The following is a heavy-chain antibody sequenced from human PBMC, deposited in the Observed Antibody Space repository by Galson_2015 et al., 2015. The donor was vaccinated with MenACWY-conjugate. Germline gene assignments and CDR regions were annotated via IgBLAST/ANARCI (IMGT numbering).Heavy chain of an antibody. D-gene: IGHD1-1*01. J-gene: IGHJ4*02. Sequence: SLRLSCAASGFTFNNYWMHWVRQPPGKGLEWISYIKADGSFSNYADSVKGRFTISTDNAKNMVYLQMGGLGDEDTAVHFCARDNNWSFDSWGQGTLVTVSS. CDR2: IKADGSFS. V-gene: IGHV3-74*01. CDR3: ARDNNWSFDS. CDR1: GFTFNNYW.